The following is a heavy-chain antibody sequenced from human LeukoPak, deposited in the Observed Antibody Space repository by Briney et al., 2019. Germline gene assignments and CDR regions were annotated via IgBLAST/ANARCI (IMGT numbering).Heavy chain of an antibody. CDR1: GFTFSSYG. Sequence: GGSLRLSCAASGFTFSSYGMHWVRQAPGKGLEWVAVIWYDGSNKYYADSVKGRFTISRDNSKNTLYLQMNSLRVEDTAIYYCAKDPNGDYVGAFDFWGQGTMVTVSS. D-gene: IGHD4-17*01. CDR3: AKDPNGDYVGAFDF. J-gene: IGHJ3*01. V-gene: IGHV3-33*06. CDR2: IWYDGSNK.